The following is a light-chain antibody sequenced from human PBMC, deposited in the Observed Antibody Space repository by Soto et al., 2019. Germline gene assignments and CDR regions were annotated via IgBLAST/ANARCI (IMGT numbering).Light chain of an antibody. J-gene: IGLJ3*02. CDR3: SSYTSSSTVV. CDR2: DVT. V-gene: IGLV2-14*01. CDR1: SSDVGAYNY. Sequence: QSALTQPASVSGSPGQSATISCSGSSSDVGAYNYVSWYQRHPGKAPKLMIYDVTNRPSGVSNRFSGSKSGNTASLTISGLQAEDEADYFCSSYTSSSTVVFGGGTKLTVL.